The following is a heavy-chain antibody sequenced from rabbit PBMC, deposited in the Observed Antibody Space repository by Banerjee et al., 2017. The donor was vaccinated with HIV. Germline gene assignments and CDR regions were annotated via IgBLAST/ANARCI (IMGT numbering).Heavy chain of an antibody. Sequence: QEQLVESGGGLVQPGASLTLTCKASGFSFSSGYDMCWVRQAPGKGLEWIACIYTGSSGFTYYASWAKGRFTISKTSSTTVTLQMTSLTAADTATYFCARDNAGYGGFGDADLWGPGTLVTVS. CDR1: GFSFSSGYD. V-gene: IGHV1S45*01. D-gene: IGHD6-1*01. CDR2: IYTGSSGFT. CDR3: ARDNAGYGGFGDADL. J-gene: IGHJ4*01.